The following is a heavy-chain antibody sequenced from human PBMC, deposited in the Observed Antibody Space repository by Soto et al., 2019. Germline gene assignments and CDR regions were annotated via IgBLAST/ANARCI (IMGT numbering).Heavy chain of an antibody. J-gene: IGHJ6*02. V-gene: IGHV3-11*06. Sequence: GGSLRLSGTASGFTLSDHYMSWIRQAPGKGLEWIGYSSNSGSFTRYAESVKGRFTISRDNATNSLYLQMNSLGVEDTAVYNSARDRGYDAHDYYYNAMDVWGQGTTVTVSS. CDR3: ARDRGYDAHDYYYNAMDV. CDR1: GFTLSDHY. CDR2: SSNSGSFT. D-gene: IGHD2-15*01.